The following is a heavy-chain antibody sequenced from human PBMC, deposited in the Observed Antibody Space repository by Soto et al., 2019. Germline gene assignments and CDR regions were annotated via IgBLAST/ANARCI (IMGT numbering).Heavy chain of an antibody. CDR3: ARGSWDAIAVAAIPGWFDP. V-gene: IGHV3-21*01. Sequence: EVQLVESGGGLVKPGGSLRLSCAASGFTFSRYRMNWVRQAPGKGLEWVSSISSSSSYIYYADSVKGRFTISRDNAKNSLYLQMNSLRAEDTAVYYCARGSWDAIAVAAIPGWFDPWGQGTLVTVSS. J-gene: IGHJ5*02. CDR1: GFTFSRYR. CDR2: ISSSSSYI. D-gene: IGHD6-19*01.